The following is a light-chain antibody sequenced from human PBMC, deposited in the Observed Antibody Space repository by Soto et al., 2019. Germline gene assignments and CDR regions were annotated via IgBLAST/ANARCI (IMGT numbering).Light chain of an antibody. CDR3: SSYVGTNSYV. CDR1: SRDVGGYNY. V-gene: IGLV2-8*01. CDR2: EVY. J-gene: IGLJ1*01. Sequence: QSVLTQPPSASGSPGQSVTISCTGTSRDVGGYNYVSWYQQHPGKAPKLIIYEVYKRPSRVPDRFSGSKSGNTAALTVSGLQAEDEADYYCSSYVGTNSYVFGTGTKVTVL.